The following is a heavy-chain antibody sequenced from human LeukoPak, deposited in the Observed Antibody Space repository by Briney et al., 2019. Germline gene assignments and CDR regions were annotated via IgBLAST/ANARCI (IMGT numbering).Heavy chain of an antibody. CDR3: AGGPTDGDNHYYYYYMDV. CDR2: IYYSGST. V-gene: IGHV4-59*01. Sequence: SETLSLTCTVSGGSISSYYWSWIRQPPGKGLEWIGYIYYSGSTNYNPSLKSRVTISVDKSKNQFSLKLSSVTAADTAVYYCAGGPTDGDNHYYYYYMDVWGKGTTVTVSS. CDR1: GGSISSYY. J-gene: IGHJ6*03. D-gene: IGHD2-8*01.